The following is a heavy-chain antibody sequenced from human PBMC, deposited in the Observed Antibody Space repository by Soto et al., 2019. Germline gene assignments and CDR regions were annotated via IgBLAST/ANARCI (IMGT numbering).Heavy chain of an antibody. V-gene: IGHV3-30-3*01. CDR1: GFTFSSYA. Sequence: VQLLESGGGVVQPGRSLRLSCAASGFTFSSYAMHWVRQAPGKGLEWVAVISYDGSNKYYADSVKGRFTISRDNSKNTLYLQMNSLRAEDTAVYYCARAPRGRYKQQLVLTIDYWGQGTLVTVSS. CDR2: ISYDGSNK. J-gene: IGHJ4*02. D-gene: IGHD6-13*01. CDR3: ARAPRGRYKQQLVLTIDY.